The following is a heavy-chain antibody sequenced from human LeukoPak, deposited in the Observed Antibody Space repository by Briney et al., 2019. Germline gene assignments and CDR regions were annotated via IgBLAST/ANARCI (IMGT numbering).Heavy chain of an antibody. CDR2: IWYDGSNK. D-gene: IGHD5-12*01. CDR1: GFTFSSYG. Sequence: GRSLRLSCAASGFTFSSYGMHWVRQAPGKGLEWVAVIWYDGSNKYYADSVKGRFTISRDNSKNTLYLQMNSLRAEDTAVYYCASGVEATIGGHFDYWGQGTLVTVSS. J-gene: IGHJ4*02. CDR3: ASGVEATIGGHFDY. V-gene: IGHV3-33*01.